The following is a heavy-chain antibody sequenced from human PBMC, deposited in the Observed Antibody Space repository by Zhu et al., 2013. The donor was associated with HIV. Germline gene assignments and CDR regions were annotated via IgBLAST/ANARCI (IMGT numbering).Heavy chain of an antibody. CDR3: ARDPLDCSGGSCYPN. CDR2: ISKSGNT. J-gene: IGHJ4*02. Sequence: QVQLQESGPGLVKPSETLSLTCSVSGGSMRSYYWSWIRQPPGKGLECIGYISKSGNTNYNPSLKSRVTISGDTSKNQFSLKLSSVTAADTAVYYCARDPLDCSGGSCYPNWGQGTLVTVSS. CDR1: GGSMRSYY. D-gene: IGHD2-15*01. V-gene: IGHV4-4*08.